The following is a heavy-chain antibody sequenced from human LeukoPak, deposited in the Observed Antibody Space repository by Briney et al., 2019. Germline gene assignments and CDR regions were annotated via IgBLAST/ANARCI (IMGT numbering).Heavy chain of an antibody. CDR3: ARGLGMGHDSSGSDWFDS. CDR1: GGFISSYY. Sequence: PSETLSLTCTVSGGFISSYYWSWVRQPPGKGLEWIGYIYYSGGTNYNTSPKSGVTTSVYTPKNQLSLKVTSVTAADTAVYYCARGLGMGHDSSGSDWFDSWGQGTLVTVSS. V-gene: IGHV4-59*01. D-gene: IGHD3-22*01. CDR2: IYYSGGT. J-gene: IGHJ5*01.